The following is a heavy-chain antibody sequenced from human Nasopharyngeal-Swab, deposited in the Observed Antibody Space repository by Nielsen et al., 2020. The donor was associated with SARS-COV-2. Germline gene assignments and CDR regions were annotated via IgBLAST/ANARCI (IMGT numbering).Heavy chain of an antibody. D-gene: IGHD3-10*01. J-gene: IGHJ3*02. CDR2: MNPNSGNA. V-gene: IGHV1-8*01. CDR1: GYTFTSSD. Sequence: ASVKVSCKASGYTFTSSDINWVRQATGQRLEWMGWMNPNSGNAGYAQKFQGRVTMTRDTSISTAYMELSSLRSEDTAVYYCAGASFGAFDIWGQGTMVTVSS. CDR3: AGASFGAFDI.